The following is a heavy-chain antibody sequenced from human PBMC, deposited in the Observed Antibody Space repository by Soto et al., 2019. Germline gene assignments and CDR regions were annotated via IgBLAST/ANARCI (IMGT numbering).Heavy chain of an antibody. CDR3: AAVPRSSGYCSGGSCYPPKKHPYYYYYGMDV. D-gene: IGHD2-15*01. CDR1: GFTFTSSA. J-gene: IGHJ6*02. CDR2: IVVGSGNT. Sequence: ASVKVSCKASGFTFTSSAVQWVRQARGQRLEWIGWIVVGSGNTNYAQKFQERVTITRDMSTSTAYMELSSLRSEDTAVYYCAAVPRSSGYCSGGSCYPPKKHPYYYYYGMDVWGQGTTVTVSS. V-gene: IGHV1-58*01.